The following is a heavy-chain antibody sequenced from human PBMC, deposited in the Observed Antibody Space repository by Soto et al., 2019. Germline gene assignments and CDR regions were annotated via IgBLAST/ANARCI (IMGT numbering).Heavy chain of an antibody. J-gene: IGHJ6*02. Sequence: QVQLVQSGAEVKKPGSSVKVSCKASGGTFSTHAISWVRQAPGQGREWLGGIIPTLGTPNYAQKFQGRVTVTADEYTSTAYMELSRLTSEDTAVYYCAGAAFRSGYYGYYYGMDVWGQGTAVNV. V-gene: IGHV1-69*01. CDR1: GGTFSTHA. CDR3: AGAAFRSGYYGYYYGMDV. D-gene: IGHD3-3*01. CDR2: IIPTLGTP.